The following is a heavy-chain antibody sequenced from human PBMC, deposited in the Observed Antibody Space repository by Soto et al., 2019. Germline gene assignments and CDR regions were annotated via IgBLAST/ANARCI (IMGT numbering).Heavy chain of an antibody. CDR3: ARGADRYSSGWYRWYFDL. Sequence: EVQLVESGGGLVQPGGSLRLSCAASGFTFSSYWMSWVRQPPGKGLEWVANIKQDGSEKYYVDSVKGRFTISRDNAKNSLYLQMNSLRAEDTAVYYCARGADRYSSGWYRWYFDLWGRGTLVTVSS. V-gene: IGHV3-7*04. J-gene: IGHJ2*01. CDR1: GFTFSSYW. CDR2: IKQDGSEK. D-gene: IGHD6-19*01.